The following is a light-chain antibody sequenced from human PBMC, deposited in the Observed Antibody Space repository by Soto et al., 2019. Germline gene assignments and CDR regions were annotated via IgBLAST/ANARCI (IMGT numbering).Light chain of an antibody. Sequence: DIPMTQSPSSLFASVGDRVTITCQASQDISHYLNWYQQKPGKAPKLLIYDASNFETGVPSKFSGGGSGTDFIFTISSLQPEDIAAYYCQQFNNLPWTFGQGTKVEIE. J-gene: IGKJ1*01. CDR2: DAS. V-gene: IGKV1-33*01. CDR1: QDISHY. CDR3: QQFNNLPWT.